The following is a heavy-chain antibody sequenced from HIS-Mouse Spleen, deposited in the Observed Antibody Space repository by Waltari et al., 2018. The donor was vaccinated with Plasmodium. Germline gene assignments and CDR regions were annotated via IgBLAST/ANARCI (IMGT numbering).Heavy chain of an antibody. CDR2: ISHDGSNK. Sequence: QVKLVESGGGVVQPGRSMRLSCSASGFTCSGYAMHWVRQAPGKGLEWVAVISHDGSNKYYADSVKGRFTISRDNSKNTLYLQMNSLRAEDTAVYYCALSGHWGQGTLVTVSS. CDR3: ALSGH. V-gene: IGHV3-30*04. D-gene: IGHD3-10*01. J-gene: IGHJ4*02. CDR1: GFTCSGYA.